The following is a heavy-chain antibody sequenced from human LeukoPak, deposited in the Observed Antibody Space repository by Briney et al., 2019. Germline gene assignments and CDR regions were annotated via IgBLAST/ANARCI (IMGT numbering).Heavy chain of an antibody. CDR2: IYHSGIT. J-gene: IGHJ6*03. Sequence: SETLSLTCTVSDYSISSGYGYYWGWIRQPPGKGLEWIGNIYHSGITYYNHFNSSLKSRVTISIDTSKNQFSLRLTSVTAADTAVYYCARGHRSSSYYYYMDVWGKGTTVTVSS. CDR3: ARGHRSSSYYYYMDV. V-gene: IGHV4-38-2*02. CDR1: DYSISSGYGYY. D-gene: IGHD6-13*01.